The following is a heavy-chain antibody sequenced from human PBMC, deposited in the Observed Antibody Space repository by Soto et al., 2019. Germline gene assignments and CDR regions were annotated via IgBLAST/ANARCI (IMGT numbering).Heavy chain of an antibody. Sequence: ASETLSLTCTVSGGSISSYYWSWIRQPPGKGLEWIGYIYYSGSTNYNPSLKSRVTISVDTSKNQFSLKLSSVTAADTAVYYCARGYGSGSNWFDPWGQGTLVTVSS. CDR3: ARGYGSGSNWFDP. CDR2: IYYSGST. J-gene: IGHJ5*02. D-gene: IGHD3-10*01. CDR1: GGSISSYY. V-gene: IGHV4-59*01.